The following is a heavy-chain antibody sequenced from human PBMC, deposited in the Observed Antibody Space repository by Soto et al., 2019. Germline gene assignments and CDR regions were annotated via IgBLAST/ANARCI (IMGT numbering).Heavy chain of an antibody. CDR3: AREGASGFGMDV. J-gene: IGHJ6*02. CDR2: SYTSGTA. Sequence: QVQLQESGPGLVKPSETLSLTCTVSGGSIRSYYWSWIRQPAGKPLEWSGRSYTSGTANNNPSLKSRVPMSVATSKNHFSLNLSSVTAADTAVYYCAREGASGFGMDVWGQGTPVTVSS. V-gene: IGHV4-4*07. D-gene: IGHD1-26*01. CDR1: GGSIRSYY.